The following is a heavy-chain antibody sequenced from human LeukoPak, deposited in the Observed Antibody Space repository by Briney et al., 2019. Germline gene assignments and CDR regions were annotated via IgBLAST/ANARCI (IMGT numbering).Heavy chain of an antibody. CDR3: ARDHGGDDIGNV. D-gene: IGHD3-9*01. J-gene: IGHJ4*02. Sequence: SQTLSLTCTVSGGSISSGGYCWSWIRQHPGKGLEWIGYIYYSGSTYYNPSLKSRVTITVDTSKNQFSLKLSSVTAADTAVYYCARDHGGDDIGNVWGQGTLVTVSS. CDR1: GGSISSGGYC. V-gene: IGHV4-31*03. CDR2: IYYSGST.